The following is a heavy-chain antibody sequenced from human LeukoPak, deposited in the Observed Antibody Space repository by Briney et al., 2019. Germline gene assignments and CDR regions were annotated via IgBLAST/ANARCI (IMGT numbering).Heavy chain of an antibody. CDR2: INAGNGNT. D-gene: IGHD3-10*01. J-gene: IGHJ4*02. CDR3: ARDRGGSGSYGHDY. V-gene: IGHV1-3*01. CDR1: GYTFTSYA. Sequence: ASEKVSCKASGYTFTSYAMHWVRQAPGQRLEWMGWINAGNGNTKYSQKFQGRVTITRDTSASTAYMELSSLRSEDTAVYYCARDRGGSGSYGHDYWGQGTLVTVSS.